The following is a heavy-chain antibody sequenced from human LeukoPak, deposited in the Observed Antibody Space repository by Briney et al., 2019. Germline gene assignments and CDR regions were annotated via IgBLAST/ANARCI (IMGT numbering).Heavy chain of an antibody. CDR2: ISFDGSNK. D-gene: IGHD5-12*01. J-gene: IGHJ5*02. V-gene: IGHV3-30*04. Sequence: PGRSLRLSCAASGFTFGSYAMHWVRQAPGKGLEWVAVISFDGSNKYYADSVKGRFTISRDNSKNTLYLQMNSLRAEDTAVYYCARDRLWDIVATMGSWFDPWGQGTLVTVSS. CDR1: GFTFGSYA. CDR3: ARDRLWDIVATMGSWFDP.